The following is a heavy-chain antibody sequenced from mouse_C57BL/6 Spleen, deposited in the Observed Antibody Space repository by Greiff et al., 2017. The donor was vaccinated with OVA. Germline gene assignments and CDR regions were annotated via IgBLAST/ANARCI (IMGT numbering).Heavy chain of an antibody. CDR1: GYTFTSYW. V-gene: IGHV1-64*01. CDR3: ARQDYDHYCDY. J-gene: IGHJ2*01. Sequence: VQLQQPGAELVKPGASVKLSCKASGYTFTSYWMHWVKQRPGQGLEWIGMIHPNSGSTNYNEKFKSKATLTVDRSSSTAYMQLSSLTSEDSAVYYCARQDYDHYCDYWGQGTTLTVSS. CDR2: IHPNSGST. D-gene: IGHD2-4*01.